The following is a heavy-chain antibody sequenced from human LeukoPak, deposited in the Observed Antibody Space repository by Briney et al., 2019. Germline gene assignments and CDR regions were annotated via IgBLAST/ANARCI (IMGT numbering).Heavy chain of an antibody. CDR3: ASLYTIFGVVIIADDAFDI. CDR2: INPNSGGT. Sequence: ASVKVSCKASGYTFTGYYMHWVRQAPGPGLEWMGWINPNSGGTNYAQKFQGRVTMTRDTSISTAYMELSRLRSDDTAVYYCASLYTIFGVVIIADDAFDIWGQGTMVTVSS. J-gene: IGHJ3*02. V-gene: IGHV1-2*02. D-gene: IGHD3-3*01. CDR1: GYTFTGYY.